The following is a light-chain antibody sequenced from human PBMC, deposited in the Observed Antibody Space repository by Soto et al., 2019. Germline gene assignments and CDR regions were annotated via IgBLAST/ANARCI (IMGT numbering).Light chain of an antibody. CDR3: QQYGSSRT. V-gene: IGKV3-20*01. J-gene: IGKJ1*01. CDR1: QSVSSSY. Sequence: EIVLTQSPGTLSLSPGERATLSCRASQSVSSSYLAWYQQKPGQAPRLLIYGASSRATGIPDRFSGSGSGTDFTLTISRLEPEDFAVYYCQQYGSSRTFGQGTKVYIK. CDR2: GAS.